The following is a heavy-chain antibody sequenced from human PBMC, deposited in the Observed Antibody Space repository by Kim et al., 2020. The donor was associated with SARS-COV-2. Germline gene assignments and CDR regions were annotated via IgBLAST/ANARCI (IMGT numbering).Heavy chain of an antibody. V-gene: IGHV4-34*01. Sequence: SETLSLTCAVYGGSFSGYYWSWIRQPPGKGLEWIGEINHSGSTNYNPSLKSRVTISVDTSKNQFSLKLSSVTAADTAVYYCARFPHSEMATAFDYWGQGTLVTVSS. CDR1: GGSFSGYY. CDR2: INHSGST. J-gene: IGHJ4*02. D-gene: IGHD5-18*01. CDR3: ARFPHSEMATAFDY.